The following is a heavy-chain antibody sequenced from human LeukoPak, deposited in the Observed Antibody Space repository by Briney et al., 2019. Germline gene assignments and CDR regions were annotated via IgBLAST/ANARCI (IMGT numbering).Heavy chain of an antibody. D-gene: IGHD2-15*01. CDR3: ARSGAHCSGGSCYTFDY. CDR2: INPSGGST. CDR1: GYTFTSYY. Sequence: GASVKVSCKASGYTFTSYYMHWVRQAPGQGLEGMGIINPSGGSTSYAQKFQGRVTMTRDTSTSTVYMELSSLRSEDTAVYYCARSGAHCSGGSCYTFDYGGQGTLVTVSS. J-gene: IGHJ4*02. V-gene: IGHV1-46*01.